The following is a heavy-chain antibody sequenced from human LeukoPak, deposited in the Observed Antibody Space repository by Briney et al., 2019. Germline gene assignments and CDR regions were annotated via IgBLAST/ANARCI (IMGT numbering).Heavy chain of an antibody. CDR3: ARDCGDYEGYYYYYGMDV. V-gene: IGHV1-46*01. J-gene: IGHJ6*02. Sequence: GASVKVSCKASGYTFTSYYIHWVRQAPGQGLEWMGIINPSGGSTSYAQKFQGRVTMTRDTSTSTVYMELSSLRSEDTAVYYCARDCGDYEGYYYYYGMDVWGQGTTVTVSS. D-gene: IGHD4-17*01. CDR1: GYTFTSYY. CDR2: INPSGGST.